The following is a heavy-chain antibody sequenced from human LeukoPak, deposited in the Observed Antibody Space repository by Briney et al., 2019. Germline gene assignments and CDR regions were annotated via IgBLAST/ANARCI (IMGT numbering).Heavy chain of an antibody. CDR1: GYTFTSYD. D-gene: IGHD3-10*01. CDR2: MNPNSGNT. V-gene: IGHV1-8*01. J-gene: IGHJ6*02. Sequence: ASVKVSCKASGYTFTSYDINWVRQATGQGLEWMGWMNPNSGNTGYAQKFQGRVTMTRNTSISTAYMELSSLRSEDTAVYYCARMGRALAGTDYYYYYGMDVWGQGTTVTVSS. CDR3: ARMGRALAGTDYYYYYGMDV.